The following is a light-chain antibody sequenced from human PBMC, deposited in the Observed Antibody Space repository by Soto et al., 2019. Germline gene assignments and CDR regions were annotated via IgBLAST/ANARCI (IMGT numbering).Light chain of an antibody. Sequence: EIVLTQSPATLSLSPEEIATLSCRASQSVSSYLAWYQQKPGQAPWLLIYDASNRATGIPARFSRSGSGTGFTLTISSLEPEDFAVYYCKQRSSWPPITFGQGTRLEIK. CDR1: QSVSSY. CDR2: DAS. CDR3: KQRSSWPPIT. J-gene: IGKJ5*01. V-gene: IGKV3-11*01.